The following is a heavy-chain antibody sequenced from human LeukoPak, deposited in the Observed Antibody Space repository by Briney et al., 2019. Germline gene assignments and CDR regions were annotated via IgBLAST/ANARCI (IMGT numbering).Heavy chain of an antibody. CDR3: ARNEYETLDY. D-gene: IGHD2/OR15-2a*01. V-gene: IGHV3-23*01. CDR2: TVGNGGST. J-gene: IGHJ4*02. CDR1: GFTFSSYA. Sequence: GGSLRLSCAAAGFTFSSYAMSWVRQAPGKGLEWVSATVGNGGSTYYADSVKGRFTISRDNSKNTLYLQMNSLRAEDTALYYCARNEYETLDYWGQGTLVTVSS.